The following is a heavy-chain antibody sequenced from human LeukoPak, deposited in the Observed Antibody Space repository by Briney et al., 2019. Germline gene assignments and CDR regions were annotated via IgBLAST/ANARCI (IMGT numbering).Heavy chain of an antibody. Sequence: GGSLRLSCVASGFTVSLYAMSWVRQAPGKGLEWVSTITGSGDNTYYADSMKGRFTISRDNSKNTLYLQMNSLRAEDTAVYYCARDYDSSGYWGAFDIWGQGTMVTVSS. CDR3: ARDYDSSGYWGAFDI. CDR2: ITGSGDNT. J-gene: IGHJ3*02. V-gene: IGHV3-23*01. CDR1: GFTVSLYA. D-gene: IGHD3-22*01.